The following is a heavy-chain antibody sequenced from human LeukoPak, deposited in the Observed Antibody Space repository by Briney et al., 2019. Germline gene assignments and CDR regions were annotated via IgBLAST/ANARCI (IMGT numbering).Heavy chain of an antibody. CDR2: KNQEGSEK. Sequence: PGGPLRLSCGASGFTFSNYAMRWLPQAPGKGAEGVANKNQEGSEKYYGDSVKGQFTISRDNANNTLYLEMNSLRAEDTAVYYCARGRLLEWSDYWGQGTLVTVSS. CDR1: GFTFSNYA. D-gene: IGHD3-3*01. CDR3: ARGRLLEWSDY. J-gene: IGHJ4*02. V-gene: IGHV3-7*01.